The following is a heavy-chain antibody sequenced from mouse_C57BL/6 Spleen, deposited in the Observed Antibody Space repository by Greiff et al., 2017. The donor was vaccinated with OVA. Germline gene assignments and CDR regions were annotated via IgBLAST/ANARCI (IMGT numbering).Heavy chain of an antibody. D-gene: IGHD2-1*01. CDR3: AREEDVNSFAY. J-gene: IGHJ3*01. Sequence: QVQLQQSGAELVRPGTSVKVSCKASGYAFTNYLIEWVKQRPGQGLEWIGVINPGSGGTNYNEKFKGKATLTADKPSSTAYMQLSSLTSEDSAVYFCAREEDVNSFAYWGQGTLVTVSA. V-gene: IGHV1-54*01. CDR1: GYAFTNYL. CDR2: INPGSGGT.